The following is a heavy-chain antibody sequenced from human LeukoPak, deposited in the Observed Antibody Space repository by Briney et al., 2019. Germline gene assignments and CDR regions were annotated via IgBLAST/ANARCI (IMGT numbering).Heavy chain of an antibody. CDR3: AKDYCSSTSCYYYYYYGMDV. CDR1: GFTFSNYW. J-gene: IGHJ6*02. CDR2: ISGSGGST. Sequence: GGSLRLSCAASGFTFSNYWMVWVRQAPGKGLEWVSAISGSGGSTYYADSVKGRFTISRDNSKNTLYLQMNSLRAEDTAVYYCAKDYCSSTSCYYYYYYGMDVWGQGTTVTVSS. V-gene: IGHV3-23*01. D-gene: IGHD2-2*01.